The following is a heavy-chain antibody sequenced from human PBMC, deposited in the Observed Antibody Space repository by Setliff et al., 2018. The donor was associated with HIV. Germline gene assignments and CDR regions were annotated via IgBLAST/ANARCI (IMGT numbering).Heavy chain of an antibody. Sequence: SVKVSCKGFGGTFSTYSLSWVRQAPGQGLEWMGGIIPIFGKTNYAQKFQGRVTITADKSTTTAFMDLSGLRSGDTAVYYCAENRSPSIFSAPTNAFDIWGQGTMVTGSS. CDR2: IIPIFGKT. V-gene: IGHV1-69*06. J-gene: IGHJ3*02. CDR1: GGTFSTYS. D-gene: IGHD3-9*01. CDR3: AENRSPSIFSAPTNAFDI.